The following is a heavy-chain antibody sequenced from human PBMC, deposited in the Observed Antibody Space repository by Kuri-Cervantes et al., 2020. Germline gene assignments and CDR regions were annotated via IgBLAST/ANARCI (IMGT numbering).Heavy chain of an antibody. Sequence: GEPLKISCAASGFTFSSYWMHWVRQAPGKGLVWVSRINNDGRSTSYADSVKGRFTISRDNAKNTLYLQMNSLRAEDTAVYYCARDINLFYYDSSGPAGFDYWGQGTLVTVSS. CDR2: INNDGRST. CDR3: ARDINLFYYDSSGPAGFDY. V-gene: IGHV3-74*01. J-gene: IGHJ4*02. D-gene: IGHD3-22*01. CDR1: GFTFSSYW.